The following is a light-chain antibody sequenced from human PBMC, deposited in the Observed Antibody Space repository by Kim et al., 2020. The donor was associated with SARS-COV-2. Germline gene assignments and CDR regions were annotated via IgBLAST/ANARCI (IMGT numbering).Light chain of an antibody. CDR3: QQYGDSPWT. CDR1: QSVSLRY. J-gene: IGKJ1*01. Sequence: SPGESDALSCRASQSVSLRYLAWYHQKPGQAPRLLIYGASRRATDIPDRFSGSGSGTDFALTISRLEPEDVGIYICQQYGDSPWTFGQGTKVDIK. CDR2: GAS. V-gene: IGKV3-20*01.